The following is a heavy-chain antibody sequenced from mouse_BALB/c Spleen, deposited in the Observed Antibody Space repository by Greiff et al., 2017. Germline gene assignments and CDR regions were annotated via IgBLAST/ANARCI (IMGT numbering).Heavy chain of an antibody. CDR2: IDPSDSGT. V-gene: IGHV1S126*01. CDR1: GYSFTSYW. J-gene: IGHJ1*01. D-gene: IGHD1-2*01. Sequence: VQLQQPGPQLVRPGASVKISCKASGYSFTSYWMHWVKQRPGQGLEWIGMIDPSDSGTRLNQKFKDKATLTVDKSSSTAYMQLSSPTSEDSAVFYCARCLFITTAFDVWGAGTTVTVSS. CDR3: ARCLFITTAFDV.